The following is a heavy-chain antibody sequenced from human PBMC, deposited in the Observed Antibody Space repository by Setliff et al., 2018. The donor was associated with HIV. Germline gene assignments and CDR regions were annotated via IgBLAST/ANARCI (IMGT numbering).Heavy chain of an antibody. J-gene: IGHJ3*02. CDR2: IYPGDSDT. D-gene: IGHD3-9*01. CDR1: GYSFTNYW. CDR3: ARQGDYHILTGYYSGPHDAFDI. V-gene: IGHV5-51*01. Sequence: GESLKISCKGSGYSFTNYWIAWVRQMPGRGLERMGIIYPGDSDTRYSPSFQGQVTISADKSISTAYLQWSSLKASDTAMYYCARQGDYHILTGYYSGPHDAFDIWGQGTMVTVSS.